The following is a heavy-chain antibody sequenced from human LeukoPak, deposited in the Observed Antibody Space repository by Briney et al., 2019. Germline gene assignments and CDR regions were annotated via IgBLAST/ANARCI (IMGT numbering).Heavy chain of an antibody. CDR3: ARHADGSSSGAYDY. CDR2: IYSGGST. J-gene: IGHJ4*02. CDR1: GFTVSSNY. V-gene: IGHV3-53*01. D-gene: IGHD6-6*01. Sequence: GGSLRLSFAASGFTVSSNYMSWVRQAPGKGLEWVSVIYSGGSTYYADSVKGRFPLSRDNSKNTLYLQMNSLRAEDTAVYYCARHADGSSSGAYDYWGQGTLVTVSS.